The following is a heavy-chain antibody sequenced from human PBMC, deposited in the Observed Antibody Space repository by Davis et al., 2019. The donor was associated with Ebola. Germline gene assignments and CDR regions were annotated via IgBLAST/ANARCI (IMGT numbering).Heavy chain of an antibody. CDR2: IYWDDDK. CDR1: GFSLSTSGVG. V-gene: IGHV2-5*02. J-gene: IGHJ5*02. CDR3: AHVPLWFRELFGWFDP. Sequence: SGPTLVKPTQTLTLTCTFSGFSLSTSGVGVGWIRQPPGKALEWLALIYWDDDKRYSPSLKSRLTITKDTSKNQVVLTMTNMDPVDTATYYCAHVPLWFRELFGWFDPWGQGTLVTVSS. D-gene: IGHD3-10*01.